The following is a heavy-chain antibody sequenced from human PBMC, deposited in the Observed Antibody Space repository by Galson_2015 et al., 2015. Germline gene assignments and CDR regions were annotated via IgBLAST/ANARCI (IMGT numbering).Heavy chain of an antibody. V-gene: IGHV3-33*01. CDR3: ARDLAGSAVTGDGMDV. D-gene: IGHD4-17*01. Sequence: SLRLSCAASGFTFSSYGMHWVRQAPGKGLEWGAVIWYDGSNKYYADSVKGRFTISRDNSKNTLYLQMNSLRAEDTAVYYCARDLAGSAVTGDGMDVWGQGTTVTVSS. CDR1: GFTFSSYG. J-gene: IGHJ6*02. CDR2: IWYDGSNK.